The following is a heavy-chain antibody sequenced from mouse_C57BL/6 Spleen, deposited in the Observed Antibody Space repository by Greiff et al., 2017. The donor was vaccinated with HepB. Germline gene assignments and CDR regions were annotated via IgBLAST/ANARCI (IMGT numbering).Heavy chain of an antibody. V-gene: IGHV7-3*01. CDR3: ARQNWAWWYFDV. D-gene: IGHD4-1*01. J-gene: IGHJ1*03. Sequence: DVKLVESGGGLVQPGGSLSLSCAASGFTFTDYYMSWVRQPPGKALEWLGFIRNKANGYTTEYSASVKGRFTISRDNSQSILYLQMNALRAEDRATYYCARQNWAWWYFDVWGTGTTVTVSS. CDR1: GFTFTDYY. CDR2: IRNKANGYTT.